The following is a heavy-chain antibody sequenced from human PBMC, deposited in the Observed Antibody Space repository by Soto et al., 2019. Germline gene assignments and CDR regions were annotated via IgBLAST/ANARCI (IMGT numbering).Heavy chain of an antibody. D-gene: IGHD6-19*01. CDR2: IKQDGSEK. Sequence: PGGSLRLSCAASGFTFSSYWMSWVRQAPGKGLEWVANIKQDGSEKYYVDSVKGRFTISRDNAKNSLYLQMNSLRAEDTAVYYCAREFDSSGWYHYYYYYGMDVWGQGTTVTVSS. V-gene: IGHV3-7*05. CDR3: AREFDSSGWYHYYYYYGMDV. J-gene: IGHJ6*02. CDR1: GFTFSSYW.